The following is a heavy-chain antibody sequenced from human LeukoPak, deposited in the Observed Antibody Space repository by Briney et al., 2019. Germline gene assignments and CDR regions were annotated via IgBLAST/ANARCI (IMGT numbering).Heavy chain of an antibody. D-gene: IGHD2/OR15-2a*01. V-gene: IGHV3-64*01. J-gene: IGHJ4*02. CDR1: GFTLTNFA. CDR3: ARGGSLSAYDS. CDR2: MSSDGGTT. Sequence: PGGSLRFSCATSGFTLTNFAMHRVRQAPGKGLEYVSAMSSDGGTTYYANSVKGRFTMSRDKSKNAVYLQMGSLRPDDMAVYYCARGGSLSAYDSWGQGTLVTVSS.